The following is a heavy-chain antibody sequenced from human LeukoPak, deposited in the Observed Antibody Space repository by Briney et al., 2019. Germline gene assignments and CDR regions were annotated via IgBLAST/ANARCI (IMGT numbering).Heavy chain of an antibody. CDR2: ISTYDHDT. CDR3: VRDYFCSGGTCDDCFDP. V-gene: IGHV1-18*01. J-gene: IGHJ5*02. D-gene: IGHD2-15*01. Sequence: ASVKVSCKASGYTFTNYGISWVRQALGQGLEWMAWISTYDHDTNYAQKFRGRVTITTDTSTSTAYMELRSLGSDDTAVYYCVRDYFCSGGTCDDCFDPWGQGTLVTVSS. CDR1: GYTFTNYG.